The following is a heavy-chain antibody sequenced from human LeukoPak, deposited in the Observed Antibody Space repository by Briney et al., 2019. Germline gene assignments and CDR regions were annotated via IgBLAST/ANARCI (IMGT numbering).Heavy chain of an antibody. V-gene: IGHV1-2*02. CDR3: AREGLWFGELLSNWFDP. CDR2: INPNSGGT. D-gene: IGHD3-10*01. CDR1: GYTFTGYY. J-gene: IGHJ5*02. Sequence: GASVKVSCKASGYTFTGYYMHWVRQAPGQGLEWMGWINPNSGGTNYAQRFQGRVTMTRDTSISTAYMELSRLRSDDTAVYYCAREGLWFGELLSNWFDPWGQGTLVTVSS.